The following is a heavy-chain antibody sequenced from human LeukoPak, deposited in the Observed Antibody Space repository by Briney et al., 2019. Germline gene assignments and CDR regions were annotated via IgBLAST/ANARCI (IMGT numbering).Heavy chain of an antibody. J-gene: IGHJ4*02. D-gene: IGHD5-18*01. CDR3: AKNAGYSYGLYYFDY. CDR1: GFTFSNYA. V-gene: IGHV3-23*01. Sequence: GGSLRLSCSASGFTFSNYAMNWVRQAPGKGLEWVSSIISSGSVTYYADSVKGRFTISRDNFQNMVYLQMDSLRVEDSALYFCAKNAGYSYGLYYFDYWGQGTLVTVSS. CDR2: IISSGSVT.